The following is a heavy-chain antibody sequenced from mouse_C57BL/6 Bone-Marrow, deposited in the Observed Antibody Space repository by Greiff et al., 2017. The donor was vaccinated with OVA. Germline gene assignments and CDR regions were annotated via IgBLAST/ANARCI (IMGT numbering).Heavy chain of an antibody. CDR2: IHPSDSDT. V-gene: IGHV1-74*01. Sequence: VQLQQPGAELVKPGASVKVSCKASGYTFTSYWMHWVKQRPGQGLEWIGRIHPSDSDTNYNQKFKGKATLPVDKSSSTAYMQLSSLTSEDSAVYYCAIKGSVPDDYGSSHWYFEVWGTGTTVTVSS. J-gene: IGHJ1*03. CDR3: AIKGSVPDDYGSSHWYFEV. CDR1: GYTFTSYW. D-gene: IGHD1-1*01.